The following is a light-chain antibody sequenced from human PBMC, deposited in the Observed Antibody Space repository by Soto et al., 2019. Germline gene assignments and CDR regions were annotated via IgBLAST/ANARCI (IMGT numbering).Light chain of an antibody. Sequence: EIVLTQSPGTLSLSPGERATLSCRASQSVSSSYLAWYQQKPGQAPRLLIYDASSRATGIPDRFSGGGSGTEFTLTINSLQSEDFAVYYCQQYNNWPRTFGQGTKVDI. CDR3: QQYNNWPRT. V-gene: IGKV3D-20*02. J-gene: IGKJ1*01. CDR2: DAS. CDR1: QSVSSSY.